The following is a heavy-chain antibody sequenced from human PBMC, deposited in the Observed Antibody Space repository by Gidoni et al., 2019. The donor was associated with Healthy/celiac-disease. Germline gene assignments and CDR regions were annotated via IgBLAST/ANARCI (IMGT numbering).Heavy chain of an antibody. D-gene: IGHD6-13*01. CDR1: GFTFSRYG. Sequence: QVQLVESGGGVVQPGRSLRLSCAASGFTFSRYGIHWVRQAPGQGLEWVAVIWYDGSNKYYADSVKGRFTISRDNSKNTLYLQRNSRRAEDTAVYYCARDRYSSSWFDYWGQGTLVTVSS. CDR2: IWYDGSNK. V-gene: IGHV3-33*01. J-gene: IGHJ4*02. CDR3: ARDRYSSSWFDY.